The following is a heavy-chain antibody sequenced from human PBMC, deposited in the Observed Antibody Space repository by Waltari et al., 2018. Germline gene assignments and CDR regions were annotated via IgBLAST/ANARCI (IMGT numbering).Heavy chain of an antibody. J-gene: IGHJ4*02. D-gene: IGHD4-17*01. CDR1: VFTLSIFW. CDR3: VRGYGRGVTNGDYFEY. Sequence: EVQLVESGGGLVQPGVSLRLSCVPSVFTLSIFWMHWVRHGPGKGLVCVSRGNSDGSGTTYADSVKGRFTISRDNAKNTLYLQMNSLRAEDTAVYYCVRGYGRGVTNGDYFEYWGQGTLVTVSS. CDR2: GNSDGSGT. V-gene: IGHV3-74*01.